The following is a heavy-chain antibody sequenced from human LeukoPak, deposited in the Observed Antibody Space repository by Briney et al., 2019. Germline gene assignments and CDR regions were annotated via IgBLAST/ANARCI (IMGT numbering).Heavy chain of an antibody. J-gene: IGHJ3*02. V-gene: IGHV4-59*01. CDR3: ARDAYGSYCSGDCPGAFDI. D-gene: IGHD2-21*02. Sequence: SETLSLTCTVSGGSISSYYWSWIRQPPGKGLEWIGYIYYSGSTNYNPSLKSRVTISVDTSKNQFSLKLTSVTAADTAVYYCARDAYGSYCSGDCPGAFDIWGQGTMVTVSS. CDR1: GGSISSYY. CDR2: IYYSGST.